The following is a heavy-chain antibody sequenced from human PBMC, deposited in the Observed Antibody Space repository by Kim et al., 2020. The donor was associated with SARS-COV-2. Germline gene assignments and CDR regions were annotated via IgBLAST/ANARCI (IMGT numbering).Heavy chain of an antibody. D-gene: IGHD1-26*01. V-gene: IGHV4-59*01. J-gene: IGHJ5*02. Sequence: SLKSRVTIARDASKNQFSLKLSSVTAADTAGYYCARVMSGSYSDWFDPWGQGTLVTVSS. CDR3: ARVMSGSYSDWFDP.